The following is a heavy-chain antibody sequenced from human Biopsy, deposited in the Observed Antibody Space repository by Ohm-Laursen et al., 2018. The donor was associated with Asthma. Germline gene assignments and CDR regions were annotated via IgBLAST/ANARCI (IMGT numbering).Heavy chain of an antibody. V-gene: IGHV3-30*03. J-gene: IGHJ3*02. CDR1: GFVFSQCR. D-gene: IGHD3-22*01. Sequence: RSLRLSCAASGFVFSQCRMHWVRQGPGKGLEWVALVSSDGHNKYYEDSVKGRFTISRDNSRNRLYLQINRLTVEDSAVYFCARQSGQDYGDSSGFDIWGQGTKVAVSS. CDR2: VSSDGHNK. CDR3: ARQSGQDYGDSSGFDI.